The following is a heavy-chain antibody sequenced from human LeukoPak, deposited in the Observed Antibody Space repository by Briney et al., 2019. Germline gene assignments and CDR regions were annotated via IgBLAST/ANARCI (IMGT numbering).Heavy chain of an antibody. V-gene: IGHV1-2*02. Sequence: ASVKVSCKASGYTFTGYFIYWVRQAPGQGLERMGWINPNSGGTNYAQKFQGRVTMTRDTSISTAYMELRRLRSDDTAVYYCARDDDSSGYRPGIFDYWGQGTLVTVSS. CDR3: ARDDDSSGYRPGIFDY. CDR2: INPNSGGT. D-gene: IGHD3-22*01. CDR1: GYTFTGYF. J-gene: IGHJ4*02.